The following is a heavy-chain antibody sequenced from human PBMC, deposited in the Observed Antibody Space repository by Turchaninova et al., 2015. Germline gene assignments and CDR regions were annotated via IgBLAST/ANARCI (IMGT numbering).Heavy chain of an antibody. V-gene: IGHV4-39*01. CDR3: SRHRYSGGLEGRPWYFDL. D-gene: IGHD5-12*01. CDR2: SAYSGST. J-gene: IGHJ2*01. CDR1: GGSISSGGYY. Sequence: QLQLQESGPGLVRPSETLSLTCTVSGGSISSGGYYWGWLRQPPGKGREGSGSSAYSGSTNVYPSLMSRVTMSVDTSKKQFTLNLNSVTAADTAVYFCSRHRYSGGLEGRPWYFDLWGRGTLVTVSS.